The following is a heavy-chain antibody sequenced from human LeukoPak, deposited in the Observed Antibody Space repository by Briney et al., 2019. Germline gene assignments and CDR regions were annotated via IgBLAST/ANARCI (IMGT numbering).Heavy chain of an antibody. CDR1: GGSICGYY. D-gene: IGHD4-11*01. CDR3: ARHDYSNPRVDY. J-gene: IGHJ4*02. Sequence: SETLSLTCTVSGGSICGYYWSWIRQPPGKGLEWIGYISHSGRTNYNPSLRSRVTISVATSKNQFSLRLSSVTAADTALYYCARHDYSNPRVDYWGQGTLVTVSS. CDR2: ISHSGRT. V-gene: IGHV4-59*08.